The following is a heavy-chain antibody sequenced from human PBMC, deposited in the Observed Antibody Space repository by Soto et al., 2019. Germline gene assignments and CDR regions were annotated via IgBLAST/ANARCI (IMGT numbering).Heavy chain of an antibody. V-gene: IGHV3-30*03. CDR3: ARVYCSGGSGYLDY. Sequence: QVQLVETGGGVVQPGRSLRLSCAASGFTFSSYGMHWFRQSPGKWLEWVAVISDDGSNTYYADSVKGRFTISRDNSKNRLYLEINSLRAEVTAVYYCARVYCSGGSGYLDYWGQGTLVTVSS. D-gene: IGHD2-15*01. CDR2: ISDDGSNT. J-gene: IGHJ4*02. CDR1: GFTFSSYG.